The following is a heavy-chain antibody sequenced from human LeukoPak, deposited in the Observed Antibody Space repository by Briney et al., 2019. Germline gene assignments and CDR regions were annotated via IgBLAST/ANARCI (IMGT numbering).Heavy chain of an antibody. V-gene: IGHV3-21*01. CDR1: GFTFTSYS. CDR3: ARDPNGGVIVIGELDY. Sequence: GGSLRLSCAASGFTFTSYSMNWVRQAPGKGLEWVSSISSSSSYIYYADSVKGRFTISRDNAKNSLYLQMNSLRAEDTAVYYCARDPNGGVIVIGELDYWGQGTLVTVSS. J-gene: IGHJ4*02. D-gene: IGHD3-16*02. CDR2: ISSSSSYI.